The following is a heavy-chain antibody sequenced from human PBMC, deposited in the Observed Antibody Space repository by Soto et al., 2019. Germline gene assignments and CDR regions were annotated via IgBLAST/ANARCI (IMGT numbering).Heavy chain of an antibody. V-gene: IGHV1-69*12. D-gene: IGHD5-12*01. J-gene: IGHJ6*02. CDR3: ARDKDRLQLGGNYYYILDV. CDR1: GGTFSTSA. Sequence: QVQLEQSGAEVKKPGSSVKVSCKASGGTFSTSAISWVRQAPGQGLEWMRGFIPIFPTPDYAHKFQGRLTITADESTNTAYMELSGLKSDDTAVYYCARDKDRLQLGGNYYYILDVWGQGTTVTVSS. CDR2: FIPIFPTP.